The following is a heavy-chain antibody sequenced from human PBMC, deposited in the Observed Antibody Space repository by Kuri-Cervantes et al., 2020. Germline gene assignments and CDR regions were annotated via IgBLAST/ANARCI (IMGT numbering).Heavy chain of an antibody. D-gene: IGHD2-2*01. Sequence: ASVKVSCKASGYTFTGYYMHWVRQAPGQRLEWMGWINAGNGNTKYSQKFQGRVTITRDTSASTAYMELSSLRPEDTAVYYCARGGPIGVVPAAMAPFFMDVRGKGTTVTVSS. CDR2: INAGNGNT. V-gene: IGHV1-3*01. CDR3: ARGGPIGVVPAAMAPFFMDV. CDR1: GYTFTGYY. J-gene: IGHJ6*03.